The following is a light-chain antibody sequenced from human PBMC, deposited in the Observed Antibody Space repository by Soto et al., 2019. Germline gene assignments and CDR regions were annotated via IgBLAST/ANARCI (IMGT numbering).Light chain of an antibody. J-gene: IGKJ1*01. CDR2: GAS. CDR3: QQYGSSGT. V-gene: IGKV3-20*01. Sequence: SVLTQSPGTLSLSQGERATLSCRASQSVSNNYLAWYQQKPGQAPRLLIYGASNRATGIPDRFSGSGSGTDFTLTISRLEPEDFAVYYCQQYGSSGTFGQGTKVDIK. CDR1: QSVSNNY.